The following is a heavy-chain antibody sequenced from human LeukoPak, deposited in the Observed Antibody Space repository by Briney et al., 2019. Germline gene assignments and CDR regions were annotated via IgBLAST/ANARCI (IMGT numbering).Heavy chain of an antibody. V-gene: IGHV3-30*18. J-gene: IGHJ4*02. CDR3: AKDPYGSGSYFDY. D-gene: IGHD3-10*01. Sequence: GRSLRLSCAASGFTFSSYGMHWVRQAPGKGLEWVAVISYDGSNKYYVDSVKGRFTISRDNSKNTLYLQMNSLRAEDTAVYYCAKDPYGSGSYFDYWGQGTLVTVSS. CDR1: GFTFSSYG. CDR2: ISYDGSNK.